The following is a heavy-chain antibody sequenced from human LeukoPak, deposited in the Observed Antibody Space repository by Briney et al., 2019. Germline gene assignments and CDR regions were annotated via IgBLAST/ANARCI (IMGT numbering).Heavy chain of an antibody. Sequence: GESLRLSCVASGFTFRNYWMSWIRQAPGKGLEWVARIKSKDDGETIDYNAPVKGRFTISRDDSKNTLYLEMNSLKNEDTAMYYCTVRSSIWSQGTLVTVSS. J-gene: IGHJ4*02. CDR1: GFTFRNYW. CDR2: IKSKDDGETI. V-gene: IGHV3-15*01. D-gene: IGHD6-13*01. CDR3: TVRSSI.